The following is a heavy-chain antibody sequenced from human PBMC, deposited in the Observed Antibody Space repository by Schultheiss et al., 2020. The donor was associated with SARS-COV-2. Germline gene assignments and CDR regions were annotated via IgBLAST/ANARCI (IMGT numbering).Heavy chain of an antibody. CDR1: GGSFSGYY. D-gene: IGHD3-10*01. CDR3: ARLSTMVRGVTFDY. Sequence: SETLSLTCAVYGGSFSGYYWSWIRQPPGKGLEWIGEINHSGSTNYNPSLKSRVTISVDTSKNQFSLKLSSVTAADTAVYYCARLSTMVRGVTFDYWGQGTLVTVSS. V-gene: IGHV4-34*01. J-gene: IGHJ4*02. CDR2: INHSGST.